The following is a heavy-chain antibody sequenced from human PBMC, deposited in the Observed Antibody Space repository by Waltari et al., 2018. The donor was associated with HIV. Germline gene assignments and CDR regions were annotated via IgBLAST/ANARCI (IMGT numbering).Heavy chain of an antibody. J-gene: IGHJ4*02. CDR1: GFTFRLGR. D-gene: IGHD4-17*01. CDR2: INKNNSYI. V-gene: IGHV3-21*02. CDR3: ASRDYGAYAGELVY. Sequence: EVQLVAAGVGLVKRGGSRIVSCTASGFTFRLGRMNWVRKAPGKGLEWVASINKNNSYIYYADSVKGRFAISRDNAKNSLYLQMNSLRAEDTAIYYCASRDYGAYAGELVYWGQGTLVTVSS.